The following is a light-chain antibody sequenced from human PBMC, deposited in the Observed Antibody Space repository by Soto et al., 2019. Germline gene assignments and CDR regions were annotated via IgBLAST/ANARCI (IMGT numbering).Light chain of an antibody. CDR1: QYTGRY. V-gene: IGKV1-39*01. J-gene: IGKJ4*01. Sequence: DLQMTQSPSSLSASLGARVTITCRAGQYTGRYLNWYQQKPGKAPKLLIYAASSLHSGVPSRFSGSGSGTDFNLTISSLQTEDFATYSCQQAYRTPLTFGGGTKVDIK. CDR3: QQAYRTPLT. CDR2: AAS.